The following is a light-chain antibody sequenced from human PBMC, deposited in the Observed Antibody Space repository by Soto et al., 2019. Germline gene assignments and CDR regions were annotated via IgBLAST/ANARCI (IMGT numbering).Light chain of an antibody. J-gene: IGKJ5*01. CDR1: QSAGNF. Sequence: EIVMTQSPATLSVSPGETASLSCRASQSAGNFLAWYQQKPGQAPRLLIYYISTRATGIPARFSGSGSGTDFTLTISSLQSEDFAVYYCQQYNTWRSISFGQGTRLEIK. CDR2: YIS. V-gene: IGKV3D-15*01. CDR3: QQYNTWRSIS.